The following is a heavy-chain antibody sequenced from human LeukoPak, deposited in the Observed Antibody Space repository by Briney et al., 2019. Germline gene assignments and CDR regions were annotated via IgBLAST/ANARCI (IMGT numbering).Heavy chain of an antibody. CDR2: INEDGSEK. CDR3: ATVGFILPFDY. D-gene: IGHD3-9*01. J-gene: IGHJ4*02. Sequence: PGGSLRLSCAASGFSFSNYWMKWVRQDPGKGLEWVANINEDGSEKYYVDSVRGRFTISRDNAKNSLYLQMNSLRAEDTAVYYCATVGFILPFDYWGQGTLVTVSS. V-gene: IGHV3-7*03. CDR1: GFSFSNYW.